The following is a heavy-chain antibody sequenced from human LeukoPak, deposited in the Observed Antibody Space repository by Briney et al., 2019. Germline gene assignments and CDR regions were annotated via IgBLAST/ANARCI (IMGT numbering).Heavy chain of an antibody. J-gene: IGHJ4*02. V-gene: IGHV3-7*01. D-gene: IGHD1-26*01. CDR2: IKEDGSEQ. Sequence: SGGSLRLSCTASGFSFTRYWMSWVRQAPGKGPEWVANIKEDGSEQFSGDSVKGRFTISRDNAKHSLYLQMNSLRAEDTAVYYCARGGSYSFVYWGQGTLVTVSS. CDR1: GFSFTRYW. CDR3: ARGGSYSFVY.